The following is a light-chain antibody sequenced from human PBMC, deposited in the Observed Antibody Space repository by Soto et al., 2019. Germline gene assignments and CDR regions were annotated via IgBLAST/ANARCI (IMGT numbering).Light chain of an antibody. J-gene: IGKJ1*01. CDR2: GAS. V-gene: IGKV3-15*01. Sequence: EIVMTQSPATLSVSPGERATLSCRSSQGVSTNLAWYQQKPGQSPRLLIYGASTRATGIPARFSGSGSGTDFTLTISSLQSEDFAVYYCQQYDDWPPWTFGQGTKVDIK. CDR1: QGVSTN. CDR3: QQYDDWPPWT.